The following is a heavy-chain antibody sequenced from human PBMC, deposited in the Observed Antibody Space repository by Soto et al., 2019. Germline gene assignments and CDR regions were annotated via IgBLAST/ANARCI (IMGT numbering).Heavy chain of an antibody. CDR2: IDPSDSYT. J-gene: IGHJ4*02. Sequence: PGESLKISCKGSGYSFTSYWISWVRQMPGKGLEWMGRIDPSDSYTNYSPSFQGHVTISADKSISTACLQWSSLKASDTAMYYCARQEYYYDSSGYYNIDYWGQGTLVTVSS. CDR3: ARQEYYYDSSGYYNIDY. V-gene: IGHV5-10-1*01. D-gene: IGHD3-22*01. CDR1: GYSFTSYW.